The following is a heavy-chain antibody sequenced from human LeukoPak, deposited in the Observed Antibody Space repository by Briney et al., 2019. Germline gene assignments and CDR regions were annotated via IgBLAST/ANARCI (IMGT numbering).Heavy chain of an antibody. CDR3: ARGPKSHYDSSGYYFDY. CDR1: GGSFSGYY. J-gene: IGHJ4*02. Sequence: KPSETLSLTCAVYGGSFSGYYWSWIRQPPGKGLEWIGEINHSGSTNYNPSLKSRVTISVDTSKNQFSLKLSSVTAADTAVYYCARGPKSHYDSSGYYFDYWGQGTLVTVSS. D-gene: IGHD3-22*01. CDR2: INHSGST. V-gene: IGHV4-34*01.